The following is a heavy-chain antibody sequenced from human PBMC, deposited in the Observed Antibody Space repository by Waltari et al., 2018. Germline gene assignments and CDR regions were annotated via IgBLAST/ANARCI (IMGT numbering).Heavy chain of an antibody. CDR1: GFTFSSYA. CDR2: ISYDGSNK. Sequence: QVQLVESGGGVVQPGRSLRLSCAASGFTFSSYAMHWVRQAPGKGLEWVAVISYDGSNKYYADSVKGRFTISRDNSKNTLYLQMNSLRAEDTAVYYCARGFPYYYDSSGYYSYFDYWGQGTLVTVSS. J-gene: IGHJ4*02. CDR3: ARGFPYYYDSSGYYSYFDY. D-gene: IGHD3-22*01. V-gene: IGHV3-30*01.